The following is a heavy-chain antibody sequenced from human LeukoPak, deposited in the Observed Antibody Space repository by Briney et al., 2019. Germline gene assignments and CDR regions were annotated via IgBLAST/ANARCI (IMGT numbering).Heavy chain of an antibody. J-gene: IGHJ6*02. D-gene: IGHD3-10*01. Sequence: GGSLRLSCAASGFTFSSYAMHWVRQAPGKGLEWVSSISSTSSYIYYADSMKGRFTISRDNAKNSLYLQMNSLRAEDTAVYYCARALWSGPVYYGMDVWGQGTTVTVSS. V-gene: IGHV3-21*01. CDR3: ARALWSGPVYYGMDV. CDR1: GFTFSSYA. CDR2: ISSTSSYI.